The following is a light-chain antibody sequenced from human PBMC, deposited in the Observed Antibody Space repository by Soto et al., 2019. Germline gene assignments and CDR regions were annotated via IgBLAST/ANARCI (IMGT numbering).Light chain of an antibody. J-gene: IGKJ4*01. Sequence: EIVMTQSPASLSVSPGESVTLSSRASQSVASNLAWYQQKPGQAPRLLIYGASTRATGVPARFSGSGSGTDFTLTISSLQAADFAVYYCQQYDTWPLTFGGGTKVEIK. CDR2: GAS. V-gene: IGKV3-15*01. CDR1: QSVASN. CDR3: QQYDTWPLT.